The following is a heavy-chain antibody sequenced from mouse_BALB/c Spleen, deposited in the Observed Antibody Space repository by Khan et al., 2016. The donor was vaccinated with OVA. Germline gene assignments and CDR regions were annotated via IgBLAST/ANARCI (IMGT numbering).Heavy chain of an antibody. CDR3: ARNYYGCDPNIDV. CDR2: INTYTGEP. J-gene: IGHJ1*01. D-gene: IGHD1-1*02. V-gene: IGHV9-3-1*01. Sequence: QIQLVQSGPDLKKPGKTVKISCKASEYTFTNYGMNWVKQAPGKGLKWMAWINTYTGEPTYADDFKGRFAFSLETSASTAYLQINNLKDEDTATYVSARNYYGCDPNIDVWGAGTTVTVSS. CDR1: EYTFTNYG.